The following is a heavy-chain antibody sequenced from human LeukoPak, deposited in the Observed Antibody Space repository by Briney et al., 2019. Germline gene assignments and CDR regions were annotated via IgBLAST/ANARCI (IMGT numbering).Heavy chain of an antibody. D-gene: IGHD4-23*01. Sequence: GRSLRLSCAASGVTFDDYAMHWVRQAPGKGLEWVSGSSWNSGSIGYADSVKGRFTISRDNAKNSLYLQMNSLRAEDTALYYCAKDKDYGGNSPVFDYWGQGTLVTVSS. CDR2: SSWNSGSI. V-gene: IGHV3-9*01. CDR3: AKDKDYGGNSPVFDY. CDR1: GVTFDDYA. J-gene: IGHJ4*02.